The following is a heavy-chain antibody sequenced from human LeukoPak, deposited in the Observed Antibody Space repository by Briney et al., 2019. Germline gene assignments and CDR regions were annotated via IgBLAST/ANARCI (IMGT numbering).Heavy chain of an antibody. CDR3: FWGCYPSH. CDR2: ISAGSSTI. J-gene: IGHJ4*02. D-gene: IGHD3-16*02. V-gene: IGHV3-48*01. CDR1: GFSFSSYS. Sequence: GGSLRLSCAASGFSFSSYSMSWVRQAPGKGLEWVSYISAGSSTIYYADSVKGRFTISRDNAKNSLYLQMNSLRAEDTAVYYCFWGCYPSHWGQGTLVTVSS.